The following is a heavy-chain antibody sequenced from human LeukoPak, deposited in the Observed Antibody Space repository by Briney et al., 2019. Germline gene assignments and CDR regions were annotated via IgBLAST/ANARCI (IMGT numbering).Heavy chain of an antibody. D-gene: IGHD1-26*01. V-gene: IGHV3-23*01. J-gene: IGHJ4*02. Sequence: GGSLRLSCAAPGFTFSSYAMSWVRQAPGKGLEWVSSISASGVMTYYADSVKGRFTVSRDTSKNSLYLQMSSLTAADTAVYYCAKDRSIGTYYTFDHWGQGTLVTVSS. CDR1: GFTFSSYA. CDR3: AKDRSIGTYYTFDH. CDR2: ISASGVMT.